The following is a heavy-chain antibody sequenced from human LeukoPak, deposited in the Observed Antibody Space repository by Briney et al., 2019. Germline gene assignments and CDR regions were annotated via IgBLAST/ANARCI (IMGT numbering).Heavy chain of an antibody. CDR3: ARQPYYYARYYFDC. CDR1: GGSISSYY. J-gene: IGHJ4*02. Sequence: PSETLSLTCTVSGGSISSYYWSWIRQPPGKGLEWIGYIYYSGSTNYNPSLKSRVTISVDTSKNQFSLKLGSVTAADTAVYYCARQPYYYARYYFDCWGQGTLVTVSS. D-gene: IGHD3-22*01. CDR2: IYYSGST. V-gene: IGHV4-59*01.